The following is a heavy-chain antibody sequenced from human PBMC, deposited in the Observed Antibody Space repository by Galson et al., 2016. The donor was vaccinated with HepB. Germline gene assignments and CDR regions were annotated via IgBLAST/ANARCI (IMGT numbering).Heavy chain of an antibody. CDR1: GGSVSSGSYY. CDR2: IYYSGST. J-gene: IGHJ5*02. D-gene: IGHD2-2*01. CDR3: ARDQADFVVVPTDMKERIYNWFDP. Sequence: SETLSLTCTASGGSVSSGSYYWSWIRQPPGKGLEWIGYIYYSGSTNYNPSLKSRVTISVDTSKNQFSLKLSSVTAADTAVYYCARDQADFVVVPTDMKERIYNWFDPWGQGTLVTVSS. V-gene: IGHV4-61*01.